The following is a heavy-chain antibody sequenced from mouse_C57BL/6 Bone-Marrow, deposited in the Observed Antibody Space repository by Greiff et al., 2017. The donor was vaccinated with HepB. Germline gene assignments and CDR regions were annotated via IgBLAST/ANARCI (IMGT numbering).Heavy chain of an antibody. CDR3: ARTGYRGYYFDY. J-gene: IGHJ2*01. CDR1: GYSFTGYY. V-gene: IGHV1-42*01. Sequence: EVQLQQSGPELVKPGASVKISCKASGYSFTGYYMNWVKQSPEKSLEWIGEINPSTGGTTYNQKFKAKATLTVDKSSSTAYMQLKSLTSEDSAVYYCARTGYRGYYFDYWGQGTTLTVSS. D-gene: IGHD1-2*01. CDR2: INPSTGGT.